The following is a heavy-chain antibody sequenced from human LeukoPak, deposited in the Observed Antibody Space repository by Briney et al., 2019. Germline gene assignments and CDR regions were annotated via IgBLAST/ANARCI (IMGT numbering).Heavy chain of an antibody. V-gene: IGHV4-34*01. CDR2: INHSGST. Sequence: PSETLSLTCAVYGGSFSGYYWSGIRQPPGKGLDWIGEINHSGSTNYNPSLKSRVTISVDTSKNQFSLKLSSVTAADTAVYYCARNMVRGVIPDYWGQGTLVTVSS. D-gene: IGHD3-10*01. J-gene: IGHJ4*02. CDR3: ARNMVRGVIPDY. CDR1: GGSFSGYY.